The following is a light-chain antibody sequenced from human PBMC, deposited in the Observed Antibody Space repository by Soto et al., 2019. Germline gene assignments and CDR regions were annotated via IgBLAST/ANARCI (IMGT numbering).Light chain of an antibody. Sequence: QSALTQPASVSGSPGQSITISCTGTSSDVGGYNYVSWYQQHPGKAPKLMIYEVSNRPSGVSNRFSGSKSGNTASLTISGLQAEDEADYSCSSYTSSSTPVVFGGGNKVTF. J-gene: IGLJ2*01. CDR2: EVS. CDR1: SSDVGGYNY. CDR3: SSYTSSSTPVV. V-gene: IGLV2-14*01.